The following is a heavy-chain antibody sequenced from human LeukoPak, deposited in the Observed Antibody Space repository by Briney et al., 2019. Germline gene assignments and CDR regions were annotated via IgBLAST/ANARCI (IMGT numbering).Heavy chain of an antibody. CDR2: IYYSGST. CDR1: GGSISSYY. V-gene: IGHV4-59*01. D-gene: IGHD5-12*01. J-gene: IGHJ6*02. Sequence: SETLSLTCTVSGGSISSYYWSWLRQPPGKGLEWIGYIYYSGSTNYNPSLKSRVTISVDTSKNQFSLKLSSVTAADTAVYYCARARGYGGMDVWGQGTTVTVSS. CDR3: ARARGYGGMDV.